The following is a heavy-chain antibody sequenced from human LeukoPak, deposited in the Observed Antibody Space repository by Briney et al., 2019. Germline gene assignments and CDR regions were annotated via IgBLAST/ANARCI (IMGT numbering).Heavy chain of an antibody. V-gene: IGHV4-4*07. CDR3: ARESSRDMDSSGYLDP. CDR1: GGSISSYY. Sequence: SETLSLTCTVPGGSISSYYWSWIRQPAGKGLEWIGRIYTSGSTNYNPSLKSPVTMSVDTSENQFSLKVYSVTAADTAVYYCARESSRDMDSSGYLDPWGQGTLVTVSS. CDR2: IYTSGST. D-gene: IGHD3-22*01. J-gene: IGHJ5*02.